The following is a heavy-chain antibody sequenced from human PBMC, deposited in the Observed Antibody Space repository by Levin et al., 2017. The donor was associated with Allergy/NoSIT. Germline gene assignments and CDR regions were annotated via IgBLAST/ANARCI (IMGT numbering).Heavy chain of an antibody. CDR1: GFTVSSNY. V-gene: IGHV3-53*01. CDR3: ATWIQLASGVNTFDI. J-gene: IGHJ3*02. D-gene: IGHD5-18*01. Sequence: PSETLSLTCAASGFTVSSNYMTWVRQAPGKGLEWVSVIYSGGSTYYADSVKGRFTISRDNSKNTLYLQMNSLRAEDTAVYYCATWIQLASGVNTFDIWGQGTMVTVSS. CDR2: IYSGGST.